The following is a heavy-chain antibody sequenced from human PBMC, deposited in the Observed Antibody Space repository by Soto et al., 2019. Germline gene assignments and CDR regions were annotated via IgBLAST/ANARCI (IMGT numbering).Heavy chain of an antibody. D-gene: IGHD1-26*01. CDR1: GGSISSYY. Sequence: SETLSLTCTVSGGSISSYYWSWIRQPPGKGLEWIGYIYYSRSTNYNPSLKSRVTISVDTSKNQFSLKLSSVTAADTAVYYCAGGVGATIYYYYYGMDVWGQGTTVTVSS. J-gene: IGHJ6*02. CDR2: IYYSRST. V-gene: IGHV4-59*01. CDR3: AGGVGATIYYYYYGMDV.